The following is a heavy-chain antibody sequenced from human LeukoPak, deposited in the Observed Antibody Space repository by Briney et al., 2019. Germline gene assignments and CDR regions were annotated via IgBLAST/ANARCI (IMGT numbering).Heavy chain of an antibody. V-gene: IGHV4-4*07. Sequence: PSETLSLTCTVSGGSISSYYWSWIRQPAGKGLEWIGRIYTSGSTNYNPSLKSRVTMSVDTSKNQFSLKLSSVTAADTAVYYCARSRYYYDGSNNNWFDPWGQGTLVTVSS. D-gene: IGHD3-22*01. CDR2: IYTSGST. CDR1: GGSISSYY. CDR3: ARSRYYYDGSNNNWFDP. J-gene: IGHJ5*02.